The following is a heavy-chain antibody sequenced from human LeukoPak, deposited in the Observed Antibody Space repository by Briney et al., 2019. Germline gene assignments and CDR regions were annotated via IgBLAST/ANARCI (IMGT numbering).Heavy chain of an antibody. V-gene: IGHV1-69*05. CDR2: IIPIFGTA. CDR3: ARGLELHSGYFQH. J-gene: IGHJ1*01. CDR1: GGTFSSYA. D-gene: IGHD1-7*01. Sequence: ASVKVSCKASGGTFSSYAISWVRQAPGRGLEWMGGIIPIFGTANYAQKFQGRVTITTDESTSTAYMELSSLRSEDTAVYYCARGLELHSGYFQHWGQGTLVTVSS.